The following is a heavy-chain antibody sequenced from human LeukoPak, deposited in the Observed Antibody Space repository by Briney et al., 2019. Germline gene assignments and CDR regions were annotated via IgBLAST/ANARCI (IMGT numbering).Heavy chain of an antibody. J-gene: IGHJ3*02. CDR3: ARDLVPYYYDSSGHSRWAFDI. D-gene: IGHD3-22*01. CDR2: IIPIFGTA. CDR1: GGTFSSYA. V-gene: IGHV1-69*01. Sequence: SVKVSCKASGGTFSSYAISWVRQAPGQGLEGMGGIIPIFGTANYAQKFQGRVTITADESTSTAYMELSSLRSEDTAVYYCARDLVPYYYDSSGHSRWAFDIWGQGTMVTVSS.